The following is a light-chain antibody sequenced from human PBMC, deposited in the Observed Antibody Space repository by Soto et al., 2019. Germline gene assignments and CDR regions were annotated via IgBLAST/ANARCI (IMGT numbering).Light chain of an antibody. Sequence: EIVMTQSPATLSVSPGERATLSCRASQSVSSNLAWYQQKPGQAPRLLIYGASTRATGVPARFSGSGSGTEFTLTISSLQSEDFAVYYCHQYNKWPPLTFGRGIRVDIK. V-gene: IGKV3D-15*01. CDR2: GAS. CDR1: QSVSSN. CDR3: HQYNKWPPLT. J-gene: IGKJ3*01.